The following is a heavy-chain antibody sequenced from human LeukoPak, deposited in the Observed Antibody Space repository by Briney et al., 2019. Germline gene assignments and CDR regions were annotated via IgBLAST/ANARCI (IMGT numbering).Heavy chain of an antibody. J-gene: IGHJ4*02. CDR3: ARDGVVRGVIIY. Sequence: VSVKVSCKTSGYTFTDYYIHWVRQAPGQGLEWMGWIDRNSGGTNYAQKFQGRFTMTRDTSISTAYMEVRRMRSDDTALYYCARDGVVRGVIIYWGQGTPVPVSS. CDR2: IDRNSGGT. V-gene: IGHV1-2*02. D-gene: IGHD3-10*01. CDR1: GYTFTDYY.